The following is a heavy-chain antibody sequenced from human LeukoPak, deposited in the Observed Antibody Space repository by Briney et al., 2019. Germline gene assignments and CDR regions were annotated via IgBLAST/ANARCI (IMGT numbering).Heavy chain of an antibody. D-gene: IGHD3-3*01. J-gene: IGHJ5*02. CDR3: ARKRRNFWSGPRVTNWFDP. Sequence: ASVKVSCKASGYSLTTYYLHWVRQAPGQGLEWMGWMNPNSGNTGYAQKFQGRVTMTRNTSISTAYMELSSLRSEDTAVYYCARKRRNFWSGPRVTNWFDPWGQGTLVTVSS. CDR1: GYSLTTYY. CDR2: MNPNSGNT. V-gene: IGHV1-8*02.